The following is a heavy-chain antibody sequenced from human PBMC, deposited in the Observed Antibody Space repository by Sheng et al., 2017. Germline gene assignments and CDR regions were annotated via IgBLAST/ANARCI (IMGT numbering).Heavy chain of an antibody. V-gene: IGHV4-34*01. D-gene: IGHD2-2*01. J-gene: IGHJ4*02. CDR3: ARGLRYQFPFDY. Sequence: QVQLQQWGAGLLKPSETLSLTCAVYGGSFSGYYWSWIRQPPGKGLEWIGEINHSGSTNYNPSLKSRVTISVDTSKNQFSLKLSSVTAADTAVYYCARGLRYQFPFDYWGQGTLVTVSS. CDR1: GGSFSGYY. CDR2: INHSGST.